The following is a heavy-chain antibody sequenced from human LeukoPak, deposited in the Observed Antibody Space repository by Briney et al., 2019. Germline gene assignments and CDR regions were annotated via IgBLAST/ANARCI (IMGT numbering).Heavy chain of an antibody. CDR1: GYTFTSYY. J-gene: IGHJ3*02. CDR2: FDPEDGET. CDR3: ARPWSGYHRDAFDI. V-gene: IGHV1-24*01. Sequence: ASVKVSCKASGYTFTSYYMHWVRQAPGKGLEWMGGFDPEDGETIYAQKFQGRVTMTEDTSTDTAYMELSSLRSEDTAVYYCARPWSGYHRDAFDIWGQGTMVTVSS. D-gene: IGHD3-3*01.